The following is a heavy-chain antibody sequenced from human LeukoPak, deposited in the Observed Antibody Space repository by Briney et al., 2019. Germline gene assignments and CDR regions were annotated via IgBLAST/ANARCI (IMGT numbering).Heavy chain of an antibody. CDR1: GCTFTSYG. V-gene: IGHV1-18*01. Sequence: ASVKVSCKASGCTFTSYGISWVRQAPGQGLEWVGWISAYNGNTNYAQKLQGRVTMTTDTSTSTAYMELRSLRSDDTAVYYCARIPMIVVVPAPPQYYYYGMDVWGQGTTVTVSS. CDR2: ISAYNGNT. CDR3: ARIPMIVVVPAPPQYYYYGMDV. J-gene: IGHJ6*02. D-gene: IGHD2-2*01.